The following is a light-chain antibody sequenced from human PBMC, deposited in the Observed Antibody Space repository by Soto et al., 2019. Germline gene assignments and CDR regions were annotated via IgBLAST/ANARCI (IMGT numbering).Light chain of an antibody. Sequence: QSALTQPASVSGSPGQSITISCTGTSSDVGGYNHVSWYQQHPGKAPKLIIYEVRNRPSGVSNRLSGSKSGNTASLTISGLQADDEADYYCCSYTSSSTLYVFGTGTKVTVL. J-gene: IGLJ1*01. V-gene: IGLV2-14*01. CDR2: EVR. CDR3: CSYTSSSTLYV. CDR1: SSDVGGYNH.